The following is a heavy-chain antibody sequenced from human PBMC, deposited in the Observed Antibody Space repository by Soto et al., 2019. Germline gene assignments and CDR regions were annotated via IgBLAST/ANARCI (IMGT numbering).Heavy chain of an antibody. V-gene: IGHV4-31*11. CDR1: GGSIISADSY. J-gene: IGHJ6*02. CDR2: IAYRGIA. CDR3: VSKLGPYYYGLDV. Sequence: ASETLSLTCAVSGGSIISADSYWFWIRKHPGKGLEWIGYIAYRGIANYNPSLESRVAFSVDKSKNQFSLSLTSVTAADTAVYYCVSKLGPYYYGLDVWGQGTTVTVSS. D-gene: IGHD3-16*01.